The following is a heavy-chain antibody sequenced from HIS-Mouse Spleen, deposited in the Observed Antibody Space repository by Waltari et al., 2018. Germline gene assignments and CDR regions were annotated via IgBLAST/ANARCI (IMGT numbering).Heavy chain of an antibody. CDR2: IKQDGSEK. D-gene: IGHD2-21*01. J-gene: IGHJ4*02. V-gene: IGHV3-7*01. Sequence: EVQLVESGGGLVQPGGSVRLSCAASGFTFSSCGMRWVRQAPGKGLEWVANIKQDGSEKYYVDSVKGRFTISRDNAKNSLYLQMNSLRAEDTAVYYCARGLAGKDYWGQGTLVTVSS. CDR3: ARGLAGKDY. CDR1: GFTFSSCG.